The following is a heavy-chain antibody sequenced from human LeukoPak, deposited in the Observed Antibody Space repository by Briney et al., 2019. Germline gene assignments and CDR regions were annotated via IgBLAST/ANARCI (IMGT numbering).Heavy chain of an antibody. D-gene: IGHD3-16*01. Sequence: SETLSLTCTVSGGSISSGSYYWSWIRQPAGKGLEWIGRIYTSGSTNYNPSLKSRVTISVDTSKNQFSLKLSSVTAADTAVYYCAREKSYGWFDPWGQGTLVTVSS. CDR2: IYTSGST. CDR1: GGSISSGSYY. V-gene: IGHV4-61*02. J-gene: IGHJ5*02. CDR3: AREKSYGWFDP.